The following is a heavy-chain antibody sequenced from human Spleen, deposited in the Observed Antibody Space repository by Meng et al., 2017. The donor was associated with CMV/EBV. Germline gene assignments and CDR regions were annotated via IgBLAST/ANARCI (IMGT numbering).Heavy chain of an antibody. CDR1: GYTFTSYD. J-gene: IGHJ6*02. V-gene: IGHV1-8*03. CDR2: MNPNSGNT. D-gene: IGHD4-17*01. Sequence: ASVKVSCKASGYTFTSYDINWVRQATGQGLEWMGWMNPNSGNTGYAQKFQGRVTITRNTSISTAYMELSSLRSEDTAVYYCARGVTSGYGMDVWGQGTTVTVSS. CDR3: ARGVTSGYGMDV.